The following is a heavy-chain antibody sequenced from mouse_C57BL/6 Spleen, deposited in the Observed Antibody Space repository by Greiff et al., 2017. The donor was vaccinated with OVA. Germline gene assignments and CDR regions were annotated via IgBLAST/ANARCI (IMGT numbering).Heavy chain of an antibody. CDR3: ARGFPWFAY. V-gene: IGHV5-4*03. CDR1: GFTFSSYA. J-gene: IGHJ3*01. Sequence: EVKVEESGGGLVKPGGSLKLSCAASGFTFSSYAMSWVRQTPEKRLEWVATISDGGSYTYYPDNVKGRFTISRDNAKNNLYLQMSHLKSEDTAMYYCARGFPWFAYWGQGTLVTVSA. CDR2: ISDGGSYT.